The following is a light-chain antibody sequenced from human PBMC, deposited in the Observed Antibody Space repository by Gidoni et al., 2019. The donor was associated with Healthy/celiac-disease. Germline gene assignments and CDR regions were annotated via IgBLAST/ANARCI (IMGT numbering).Light chain of an antibody. J-gene: IGKJ2*04. CDR2: GAS. CDR1: QSVSSSY. Sequence: ELVLTQSPGTLSLSPGERATLSCRASQSVSSSYLAWYQQKPGQAPRLLIYGASSRATGIPDRLSGSGSGTDFTLTISRLETEDFAVYYCQQYGSSPCSFGQGTKLEIK. V-gene: IGKV3-20*01. CDR3: QQYGSSPCS.